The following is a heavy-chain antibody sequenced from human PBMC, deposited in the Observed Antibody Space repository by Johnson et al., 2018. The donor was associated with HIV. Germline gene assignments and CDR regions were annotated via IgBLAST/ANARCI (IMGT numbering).Heavy chain of an antibody. J-gene: IGHJ3*02. V-gene: IGHV3-33*06. CDR1: GFTFSTYG. CDR3: AKDQWSSSWNHDAFDI. D-gene: IGHD6-13*01. CDR2: MWYDGSNR. Sequence: QMMLVESGGGVVQPGRSLRLSCAASGFTFSTYGMHWVRQAPGKGLEWVAVMWYDGSNRYYADSVKGRFTISRDNSKNTLYLQMNSLRAEDTAVYYCAKDQWSSSWNHDAFDIWGQGTMVTVSS.